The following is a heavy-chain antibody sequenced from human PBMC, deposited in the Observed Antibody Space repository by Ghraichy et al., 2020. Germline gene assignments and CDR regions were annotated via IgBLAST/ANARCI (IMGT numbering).Heavy chain of an antibody. Sequence: SETLSLTCAVYGGSFSGYYWSWIRQPPGKGLEWIGEINHSGSTNYNPSLKSRVTISVDTSKNQFSLKLSSVTAADTAVYYCARGRDYYSGLGYWGQGTLVTISS. CDR1: GGSFSGYY. V-gene: IGHV4-34*01. CDR3: ARGRDYYSGLGY. CDR2: INHSGST. J-gene: IGHJ4*02. D-gene: IGHD2-21*01.